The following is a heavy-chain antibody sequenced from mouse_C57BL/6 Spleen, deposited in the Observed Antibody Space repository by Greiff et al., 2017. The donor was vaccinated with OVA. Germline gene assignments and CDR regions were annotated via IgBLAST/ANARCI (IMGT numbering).Heavy chain of an antibody. Sequence: VQLQQSGPELVKPGASVKISCKASGYSFTGYYMHWVKQSHGTILDWIGYIYPYNGVSSYNQKFKGKATLTVDKYSSTAYMERRSLTSEDSAVYYGARSAPYNSHLDYFDYWGKGTTLTVSS. CDR3: ARSAPYNSHLDYFDY. D-gene: IGHD2-12*01. V-gene: IGHV1-31*01. J-gene: IGHJ2*01. CDR1: GYSFTGYY. CDR2: IYPYNGVS.